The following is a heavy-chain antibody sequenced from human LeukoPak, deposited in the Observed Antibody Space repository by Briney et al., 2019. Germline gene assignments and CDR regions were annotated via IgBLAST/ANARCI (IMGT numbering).Heavy chain of an antibody. CDR3: AKESNYYDSSGYRYFDY. V-gene: IGHV3-23*01. D-gene: IGHD3-22*01. CDR1: GFTFSSYA. CDR2: ISGSGGST. Sequence: PGGSLRLSCAASGFTFSSYAMSWVRQAPGKGLEWVSAISGSGGSTYYADSVKGRFTISRDNSKNTLYLQMNSLRAEDTAVYYCAKESNYYDSSGYRYFDYWGQGTLVTVSS. J-gene: IGHJ4*02.